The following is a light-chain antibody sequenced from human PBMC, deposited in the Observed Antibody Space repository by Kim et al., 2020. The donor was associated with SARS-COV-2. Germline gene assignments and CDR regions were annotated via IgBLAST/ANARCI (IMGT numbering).Light chain of an antibody. CDR3: QQYGSAPNT. V-gene: IGKV3-20*01. Sequence: EIVLTQSPGTLSLSPGERATLSCRASQSVRNNYLAWYQQKPGQVHRLLIYDASIRATGIPDRFSASGSGTDVTLTISRLEPEDSAVYYCQQYGSAPNTFAQGTKLEI. CDR1: QSVRNNY. CDR2: DAS. J-gene: IGKJ2*01.